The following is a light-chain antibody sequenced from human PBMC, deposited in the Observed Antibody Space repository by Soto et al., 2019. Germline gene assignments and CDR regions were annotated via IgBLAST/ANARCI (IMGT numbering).Light chain of an antibody. V-gene: IGKV1-9*01. Sequence: DLQLTQSPSFLSASVGDRVTITCRASQGISSYLAWYQQKPGKAPKLLIYAASTLQSGVPSRFSGSGSGTEFTLTISSLQPEDFATYYCQQLNSYPPFGQGTKLEIK. CDR3: QQLNSYPP. J-gene: IGKJ2*01. CDR2: AAS. CDR1: QGISSY.